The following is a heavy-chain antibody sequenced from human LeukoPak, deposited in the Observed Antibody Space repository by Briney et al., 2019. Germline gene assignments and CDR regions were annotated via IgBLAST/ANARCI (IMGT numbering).Heavy chain of an antibody. V-gene: IGHV4-59*08. CDR1: GGSISSYY. D-gene: IGHD4/OR15-4a*01. J-gene: IGHJ6*02. CDR3: ARQGVHYYNGMDV. Sequence: SETLSLTCTVSGGSISSYYWSWIRQPPGKGLEWIGYIYYSGSTNYNPSLKSRVTISVDSSKNQSSLKLSSGTAADTAVYYGARQGVHYYNGMDVWGQGTTVTVSS. CDR2: IYYSGST.